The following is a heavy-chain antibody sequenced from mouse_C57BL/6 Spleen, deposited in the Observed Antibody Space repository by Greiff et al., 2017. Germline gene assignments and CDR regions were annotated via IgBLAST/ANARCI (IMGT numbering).Heavy chain of an antibody. D-gene: IGHD2-1*01. CDR3: ATYGNYDFDY. CDR1: GYTFTDYY. J-gene: IGHJ2*01. V-gene: IGHV1-26*01. Sequence: EVQLQQSGPELVKPGASVKISCKASGYTFTDYYMNWVKQSHGKSLEWIGDINPNNGGTSYNQKFKGKATLTVDKSSSTAYMELRSLTSEDSAVYYCATYGNYDFDYWGQGTTLTVSS. CDR2: INPNNGGT.